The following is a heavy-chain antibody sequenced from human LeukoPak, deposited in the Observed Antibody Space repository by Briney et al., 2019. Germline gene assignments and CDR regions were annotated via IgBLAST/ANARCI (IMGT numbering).Heavy chain of an antibody. J-gene: IGHJ4*02. D-gene: IGHD3-16*01. CDR1: GFTFSSYA. CDR2: IKGDGSDK. Sequence: PGGSLRLSCAASGFTFSSYAMHWVRQAPGKWLEWLANIKGDGSDKNYVDSVKGRFTISRDNAKNSLFLQMSSLRGEDTALYYCATEHWGPNSWGQGTLDTVSS. CDR3: ATEHWGPNS. V-gene: IGHV3-7*01.